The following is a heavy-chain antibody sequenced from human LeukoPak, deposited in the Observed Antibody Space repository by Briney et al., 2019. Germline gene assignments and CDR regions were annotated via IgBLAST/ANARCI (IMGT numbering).Heavy chain of an antibody. D-gene: IGHD6-19*01. CDR2: IRSKAYGGTT. CDR3: TRDRGRSGWYLGLNYYYYMDV. CDR1: GFTFGDYA. J-gene: IGHJ6*03. V-gene: IGHV3-49*04. Sequence: PGGSLRLSCTASGFTFGDYAMSWVRQAPGKGLEWVGFIRSKAYGGTTEYAASVKGRFTISRDDSKSIAYLQMNSLKTEDTAVYYCTRDRGRSGWYLGLNYYYYMDVWGKGTTVTISS.